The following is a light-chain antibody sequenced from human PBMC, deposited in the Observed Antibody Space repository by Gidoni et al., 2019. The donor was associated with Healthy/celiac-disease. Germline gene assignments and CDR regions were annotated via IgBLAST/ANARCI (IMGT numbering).Light chain of an antibody. CDR1: QSLLHSNGYNY. CDR3: MQALQTPR. CDR2: LGS. Sequence: IVMTQSPLSLPVTPGEPASISCRSSQSLLHSNGYNYLDWYLQKPGQSPQLLIYLGSNRASGVPDRFSGRGSGTDFTLKISRVEAEDVGVYYCMQALQTPRFGQGTKVEIK. J-gene: IGKJ1*01. V-gene: IGKV2-28*01.